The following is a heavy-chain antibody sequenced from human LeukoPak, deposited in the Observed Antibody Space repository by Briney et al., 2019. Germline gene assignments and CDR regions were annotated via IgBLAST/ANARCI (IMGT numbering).Heavy chain of an antibody. V-gene: IGHV3-23*01. CDR2: ISGSGGNT. Sequence: GGSLRLSCAASRFIFSSYSMSWVRQAPGKGLEWVSVISGSGGNTYYADSVKGRFTISKDNSKNTVYLQMSSLRVDDTAVYYCAKAASSSWPSYYYGMDVWGQGTTVTVSS. D-gene: IGHD6-13*01. CDR3: AKAASSSWPSYYYGMDV. J-gene: IGHJ6*02. CDR1: RFIFSSYS.